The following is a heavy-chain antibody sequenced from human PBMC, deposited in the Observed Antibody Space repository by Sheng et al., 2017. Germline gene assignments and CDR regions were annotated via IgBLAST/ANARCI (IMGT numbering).Heavy chain of an antibody. Sequence: QVQLQESGPGLVKPSETLSLTCAVSGYSISSGYYWGWIRQPPGKGLEWIGSIYHSGSTYYNPSLKSRVTISVDTSKNQFSLKLSSVTAADTAVYYCARGPYLSPGWFAYWGQGTLVTVSS. CDR2: IYHSGST. D-gene: IGHD1-26*01. CDR3: ARGPYLSPGWFAY. CDR1: GYSISSGYY. V-gene: IGHV4-38-2*01. J-gene: IGHJ4*02.